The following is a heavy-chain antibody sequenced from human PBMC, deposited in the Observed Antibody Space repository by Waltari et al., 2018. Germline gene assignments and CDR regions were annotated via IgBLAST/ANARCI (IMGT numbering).Heavy chain of an antibody. CDR3: AKDESSSWYGVVGVPNALDY. Sequence: QVQLVESGGGVVQPGGSLSLSCAASGFTFSSYGMHWVRQAPGKGLEWVAFIRYDGSNKYYADSVKGRFTISRDNSKNTLYLQMNSLRAEDTAVYYCAKDESSSWYGVVGVPNALDYWGQGTLVTVSS. J-gene: IGHJ4*02. CDR1: GFTFSSYG. D-gene: IGHD6-13*01. V-gene: IGHV3-30*02. CDR2: IRYDGSNK.